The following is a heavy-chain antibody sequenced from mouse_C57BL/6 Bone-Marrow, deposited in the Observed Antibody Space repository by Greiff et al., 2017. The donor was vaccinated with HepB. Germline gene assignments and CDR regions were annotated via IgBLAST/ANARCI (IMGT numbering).Heavy chain of an antibody. CDR1: GYSITSGYY. CDR2: ISYDGSN. Sequence: EVKLQESGPGLVKPSQSLSLTCSVPGYSITSGYYWNWIRQFPGNKLEWMGYISYDGSNNYNPSLKNRISITRDTSKNQFFLKLNSVTTEDTATYYCAKGLPYYVDYWGQGTTLTVSS. D-gene: IGHD2-2*01. V-gene: IGHV3-6*01. J-gene: IGHJ2*01. CDR3: AKGLPYYVDY.